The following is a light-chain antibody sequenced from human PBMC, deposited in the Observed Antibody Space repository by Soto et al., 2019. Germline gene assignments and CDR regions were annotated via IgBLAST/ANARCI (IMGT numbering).Light chain of an antibody. CDR1: QSVSSS. J-gene: IGKJ3*01. CDR3: QQRSNWPPEVT. CDR2: DAS. V-gene: IGKV3-11*01. Sequence: EIVLTQSPDTLSLSPGERATLSCRASQSVSSSLAWYQQIPGQAPRLLIYDASNRATGIPARFSGSGSGTAFPLTISSLEPEDFAVYYCQQRSNWPPEVTFGPGTKVDIK.